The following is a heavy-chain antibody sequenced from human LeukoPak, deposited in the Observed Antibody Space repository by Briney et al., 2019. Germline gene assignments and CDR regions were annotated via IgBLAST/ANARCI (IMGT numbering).Heavy chain of an antibody. D-gene: IGHD2-2*01. V-gene: IGHV4-38-2*02. CDR2: IYHSGTT. Sequence: SETLSLTCAVSGYPISSGYYWGWIRQPPGKGLEWIGSIYHSGTTYYDPSLKSRVTISVDMSKNQFSLKLSSVTAADTAVYYCARDTYCSSTSCGGGDYWGQGTLVTVSS. CDR1: GYPISSGYY. CDR3: ARDTYCSSTSCGGGDY. J-gene: IGHJ4*02.